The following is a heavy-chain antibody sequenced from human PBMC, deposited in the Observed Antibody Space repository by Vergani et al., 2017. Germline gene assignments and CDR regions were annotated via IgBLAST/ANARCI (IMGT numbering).Heavy chain of an antibody. D-gene: IGHD6-19*01. J-gene: IGHJ6*02. Sequence: EVQLVQSGAEVKKPGESLRISCKGSGYSFTSYLISWVRQMPGKGLEWMGRIDPSDSYTNYSPSFQGHVTISADKSISTAYLQWSSLKASDTAMYYCARHTAVAGIIDEYYYYGMDVWGQGTTVTVSS. CDR2: IDPSDSYT. CDR1: GYSFTSYL. CDR3: ARHTAVAGIIDEYYYYGMDV. V-gene: IGHV5-10-1*03.